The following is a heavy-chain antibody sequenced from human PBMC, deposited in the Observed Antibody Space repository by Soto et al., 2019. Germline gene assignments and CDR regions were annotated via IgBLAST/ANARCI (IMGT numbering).Heavy chain of an antibody. J-gene: IGHJ4*02. Sequence: SETLSFTCTVSGGSISSHYWSWILKPPGKGLEWIGYIYYSGSTNYNPSLKSRVTISVDTSKNQFSLKLSSVTAADTAVYYRARGRGDAAGTRLDSWGQGTLVTVSS. CDR1: GGSISSHY. V-gene: IGHV4-59*11. D-gene: IGHD6-13*01. CDR3: ARGRGDAAGTRLDS. CDR2: IYYSGST.